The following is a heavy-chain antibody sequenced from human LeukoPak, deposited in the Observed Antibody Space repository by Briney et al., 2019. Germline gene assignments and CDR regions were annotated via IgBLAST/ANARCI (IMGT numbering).Heavy chain of an antibody. D-gene: IGHD5-12*01. CDR3: ARDVGIVATITTTYNWFDP. CDR1: GYTFTGYY. J-gene: IGHJ5*02. Sequence: ASVKVSCKASGYTFTGYYMHWVRQAPGQGLEWMGWISPNSGGTNYAQKFQGRVTMTRDTSISTAYMELSRLRSDDTAVYYCARDVGIVATITTTYNWFDPWGQGTLVTVSS. V-gene: IGHV1-2*02. CDR2: ISPNSGGT.